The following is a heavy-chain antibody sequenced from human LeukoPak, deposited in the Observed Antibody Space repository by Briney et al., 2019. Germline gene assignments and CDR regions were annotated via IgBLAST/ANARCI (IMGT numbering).Heavy chain of an antibody. CDR1: GFTFSSYS. CDR2: ISSSSSYI. J-gene: IGHJ6*03. D-gene: IGHD6-6*01. Sequence: GGSLRLSCAASGFTFSSYSMNWVRQAPGKGLEWVSYISSSSSYIYYADSVKGRFTISRDNSKNTLYLQMNSLRAEDTAVYYCARDTEQLALGEYYYMDVWGKGTTVTVSS. CDR3: ARDTEQLALGEYYYMDV. V-gene: IGHV3-21*05.